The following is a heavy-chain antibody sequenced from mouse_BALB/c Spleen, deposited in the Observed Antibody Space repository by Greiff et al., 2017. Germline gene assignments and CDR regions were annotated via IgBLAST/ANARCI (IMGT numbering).Heavy chain of an antibody. J-gene: IGHJ4*01. D-gene: IGHD1-1*01. V-gene: IGHV5-6-5*01. CDR3: AREVYGSSRYYAMDY. Sequence: EVKLVESGGGLVKPGGSLKLSCAASGFTFSSYDMSWVRQTPEKRLEWVASISSGGSTYYPDSVKGRFTISRDNARNILYLQMSSLRSEDTAMYYCAREVYGSSRYYAMDYWGQGTSVTVSS. CDR2: ISSGGST. CDR1: GFTFSSYD.